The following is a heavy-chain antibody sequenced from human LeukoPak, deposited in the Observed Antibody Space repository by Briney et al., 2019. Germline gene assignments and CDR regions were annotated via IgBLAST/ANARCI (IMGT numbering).Heavy chain of an antibody. CDR3: AKDTSYLYTYGLAPSDY. J-gene: IGHJ4*02. CDR2: ISNSGSMI. Sequence: GGSLRLSCAVSGLTFSSYNMNWVRQAPGKGLEWVSYISNSGSMIYYADSVKGRFTLSRDNAKNSLYLQMNSLRAEDTAVYYCAKDTSYLYTYGLAPSDYWGQGTLVTVSS. V-gene: IGHV3-48*01. D-gene: IGHD5-18*01. CDR1: GLTFSSYN.